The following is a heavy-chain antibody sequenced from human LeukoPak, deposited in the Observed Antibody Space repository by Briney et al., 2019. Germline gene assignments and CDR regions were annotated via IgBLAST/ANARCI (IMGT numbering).Heavy chain of an antibody. J-gene: IGHJ6*02. CDR2: IYYSGTT. CDR1: VGSISSSSYY. CDR3: AGRHYYYGMDV. V-gene: IGHV4-39*01. Sequence: SETLSLTCTVSVGSISSSSYYWGWIRQPPGKGLEWIGSIYYSGTTYYNPSLKSRVTISVDTSKNQFSLKLSSVTAADTAVYYCAGRHYYYGMDVWGQGTTVTVSS.